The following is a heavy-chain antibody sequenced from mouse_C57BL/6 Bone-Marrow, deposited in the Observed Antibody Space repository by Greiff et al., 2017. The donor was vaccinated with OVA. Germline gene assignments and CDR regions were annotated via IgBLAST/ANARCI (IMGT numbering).Heavy chain of an antibody. V-gene: IGHV5-16*01. D-gene: IGHD1-1*01. CDR2: INYDGSST. Sequence: DVQLVESEGGLVQPGSSMKLSCTASGFTFSDYYMAWVRQVPEKGLEWVANINYDGSSTYYLDSLKSRFIISRDNAKNILYLQMSSLKSEDTATYYCARGGGSSYPFDYWGQGTTLTVSS. CDR3: ARGGGSSYPFDY. CDR1: GFTFSDYY. J-gene: IGHJ2*01.